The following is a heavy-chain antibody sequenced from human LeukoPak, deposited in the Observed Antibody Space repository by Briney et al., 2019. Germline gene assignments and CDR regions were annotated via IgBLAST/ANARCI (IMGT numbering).Heavy chain of an antibody. D-gene: IGHD3-22*01. V-gene: IGHV5-51*01. CDR3: ARRGDYYDTSGYPTYYFDY. CDR2: IYPGDSET. Sequence: GESLKISCQGLGYGFGSYWIAWVRQMPGKGLEWMGMIYPGDSETRYSPSFQGQVTISADKSISTAFLQWSSLAASDTALYYCARRGDYYDTSGYPTYYFDYWGQGTLVAVSS. CDR1: GYGFGSYW. J-gene: IGHJ4*02.